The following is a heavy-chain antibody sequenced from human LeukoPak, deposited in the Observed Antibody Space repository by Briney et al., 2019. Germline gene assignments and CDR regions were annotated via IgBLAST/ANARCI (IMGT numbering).Heavy chain of an antibody. CDR3: ARMYRTRVLRGVPYYMDV. J-gene: IGHJ6*03. V-gene: IGHV3-53*01. CDR1: GFTVSSNY. Sequence: GGSLRLSCAASGFTVSSNYMSWVRRAPGKGLEWVSVIYSGGSTYYADSVKGRFTISRDNSKNTLYLQMNSLRAEDAAVYYCARMYRTRVLRGVPYYMDVWGNGTTVTVSS. CDR2: IYSGGST. D-gene: IGHD3-10*01.